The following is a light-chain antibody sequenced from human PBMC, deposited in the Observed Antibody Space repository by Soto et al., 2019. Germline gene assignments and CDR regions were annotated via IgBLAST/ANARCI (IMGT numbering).Light chain of an antibody. CDR1: SGSVSTSNY. V-gene: IGLV8-61*01. Sequence: QTVVTQEPSFSVSPGGTVTLTCGLNSGSVSTSNYPAWCQQTPGQAPRTLIYSTNIRSSGVPDRFSGSILGNKAALTITGAQADDESDYYCVLYMGSGSGIWVFGGGTKLTVL. J-gene: IGLJ3*02. CDR2: STN. CDR3: VLYMGSGSGIWV.